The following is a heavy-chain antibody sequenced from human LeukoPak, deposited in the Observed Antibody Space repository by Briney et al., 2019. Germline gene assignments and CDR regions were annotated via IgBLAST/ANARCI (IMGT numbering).Heavy chain of an antibody. D-gene: IGHD6-13*01. Sequence: GGSLRHSCAASGFTFSRYSMNWVRQAPGKGLEWVSSITSSSSYIYYADSVKGRFTISRDNAKNSLYLQMNSLRAEDTAVYYCALSDVAAAGIDYWGQGTLVTVSS. J-gene: IGHJ4*02. V-gene: IGHV3-21*01. CDR1: GFTFSRYS. CDR2: ITSSSSYI. CDR3: ALSDVAAAGIDY.